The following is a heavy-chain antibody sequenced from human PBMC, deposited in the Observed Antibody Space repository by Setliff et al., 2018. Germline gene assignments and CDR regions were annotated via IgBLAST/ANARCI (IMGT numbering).Heavy chain of an antibody. V-gene: IGHV4-61*02. D-gene: IGHD6-13*01. CDR1: GGSISSGDHY. CDR2: IHASGST. CDR3: ARSAGYSSRWYNYYYGMDV. Sequence: KTSETLSLTCTVSGGSISSGDHYWSWIRQPAGKGLEWIGRIHASGSTNYNPSLKSRVTISVDTSKNQFSLKLSSVTAADTAVYYCARSAGYSSRWYNYYYGMDVWGQGTTVTVSS. J-gene: IGHJ6*02.